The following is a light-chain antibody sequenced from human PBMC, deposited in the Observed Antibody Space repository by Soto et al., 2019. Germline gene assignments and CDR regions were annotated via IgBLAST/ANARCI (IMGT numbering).Light chain of an antibody. V-gene: IGLV2-23*01. Sequence: QSALTQPASVSGSPGQSITISCTGTSSDVGSYNPVSWYQQHPGKAPKLMIYEGSKRPSGVSNRFSGSKSGNTASLTISGLQAEDEADYYCCSYAGNSLYVFGTGTKVTVL. CDR1: SSDVGSYNP. J-gene: IGLJ1*01. CDR2: EGS. CDR3: CSYAGNSLYV.